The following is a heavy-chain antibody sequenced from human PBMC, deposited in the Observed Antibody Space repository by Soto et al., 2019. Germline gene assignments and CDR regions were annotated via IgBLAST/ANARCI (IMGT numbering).Heavy chain of an antibody. V-gene: IGHV5-10-1*01. Sequence: PVESMKISCKVSGYSLTSYWISWVRQMPGKGLEWMGRIDPSDSYTNYSPSFQGHVTISADKSISTAYLQWSSLKASDTAMYYCARHGTGTTTPFDYWGQGTLVTVSS. D-gene: IGHD1-7*01. CDR1: GYSLTSYW. J-gene: IGHJ4*02. CDR3: ARHGTGTTTPFDY. CDR2: IDPSDSYT.